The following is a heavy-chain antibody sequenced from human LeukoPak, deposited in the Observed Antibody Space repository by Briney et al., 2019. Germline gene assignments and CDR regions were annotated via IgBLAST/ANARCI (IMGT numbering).Heavy chain of an antibody. CDR3: ARDLGSNYVYFDY. D-gene: IGHD1-26*01. Sequence: LETLSLTCTVSGGSISSHYWSWLRQPAGKGLEYIGRIHTSGITNYNPSLKSRVTMSGDTSKNQFYLNLRSVTAADTAVYYRARDLGSNYVYFDYWGQGSLVTVSS. V-gene: IGHV4-4*07. CDR1: GGSISSHY. J-gene: IGHJ4*02. CDR2: IHTSGIT.